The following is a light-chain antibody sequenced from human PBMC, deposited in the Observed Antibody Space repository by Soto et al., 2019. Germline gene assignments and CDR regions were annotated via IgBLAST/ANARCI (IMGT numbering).Light chain of an antibody. J-gene: IGKJ2*01. CDR2: GAS. V-gene: IGKV3-20*01. CDR3: PEYGSSPPYT. CDR1: QSVSSSY. Sequence: EIVLTQSPGTLSLSPGERATLSCRASQSVSSSYLAWYQQKPGQAPRLLIYGASSRATGIPDRFSGSGSGTDFTLTISRLGPEDFAVYSCPEYGSSPPYTFGQGTKLAIK.